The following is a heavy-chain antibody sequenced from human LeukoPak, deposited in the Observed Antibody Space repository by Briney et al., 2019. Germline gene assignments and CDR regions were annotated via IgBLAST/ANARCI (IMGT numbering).Heavy chain of an antibody. CDR2: IYYSGST. CDR3: ARGEYSGYGPFDY. CDR1: GGSISSYY. J-gene: IGHJ4*02. V-gene: IGHV4-59*01. D-gene: IGHD5-12*01. Sequence: PSETLSLTCTVSGGSISSYYWSWIRQPPGKGLEWIGYIYYSGSTNYNPSLKSRVTISVDTSKNQFSLKLSSVTAADTAVYYCARGEYSGYGPFDYWGQGTLVTVSS.